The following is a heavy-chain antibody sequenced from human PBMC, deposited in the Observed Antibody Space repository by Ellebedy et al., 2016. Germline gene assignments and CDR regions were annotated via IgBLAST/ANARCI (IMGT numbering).Heavy chain of an antibody. V-gene: IGHV1-2*02. J-gene: IGHJ5*02. Sequence: ASVKVSXXASGYTFTGYYMHWVRKAPGQGLEWMGWINPNSGGTNYAQKFQGRVTMTRDTSISTAYMELSRLRSEDTAVYYCARGVAGIWFDPWGQGTLVTVSS. CDR1: GYTFTGYY. CDR3: ARGVAGIWFDP. D-gene: IGHD6-19*01. CDR2: INPNSGGT.